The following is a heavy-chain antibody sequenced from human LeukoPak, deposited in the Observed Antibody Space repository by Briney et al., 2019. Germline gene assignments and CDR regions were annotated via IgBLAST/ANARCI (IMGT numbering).Heavy chain of an antibody. CDR1: GYTFTPYY. V-gene: IGHV1-2*02. CDR2: IFPKNGGT. CDR3: VRETWYYDY. J-gene: IGHJ4*02. D-gene: IGHD1-7*01. Sequence: ASVKVSCKASGYTFTPYYIHWVRQAPGQGLEWMGWIFPKNGGTSYAQKFQGRVTMTRDTSTGIVNMEMSRLRPDDTAVYYCVRETWYYDYWGKGPRVTVSS.